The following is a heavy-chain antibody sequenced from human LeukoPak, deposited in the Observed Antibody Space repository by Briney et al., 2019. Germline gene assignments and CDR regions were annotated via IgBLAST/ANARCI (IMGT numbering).Heavy chain of an antibody. V-gene: IGHV4-31*03. Sequence: PSETLSLTCTVSGGSISSGGYYWSWIRQRPGKGLEWIGYIYYSGSTYYNPSLKSRVTISVDTSKNQFSLKLSSVTAADTAVYYCARGLDYYDSSGYPLLDYWGQGTLVTVSS. CDR2: IYYSGST. CDR1: GGSISSGGYY. J-gene: IGHJ4*02. CDR3: ARGLDYYDSSGYPLLDY. D-gene: IGHD3-22*01.